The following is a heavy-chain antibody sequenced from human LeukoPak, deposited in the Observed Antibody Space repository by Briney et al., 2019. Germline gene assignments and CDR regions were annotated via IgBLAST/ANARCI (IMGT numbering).Heavy chain of an antibody. V-gene: IGHV1-2*02. CDR2: INPNSGGT. Sequence: GASVKVSCKASGYTFTDYCMHWVRQAPGQGLEWMGWINPNSGGTNYAQNFQGRVTMTRDTSISTAFLELSSLRSDDTAVYYCARGSTRDSSGWYGPGKWFDPWGQGTLVTVSS. CDR1: GYTFTDYC. D-gene: IGHD6-19*01. J-gene: IGHJ5*02. CDR3: ARGSTRDSSGWYGPGKWFDP.